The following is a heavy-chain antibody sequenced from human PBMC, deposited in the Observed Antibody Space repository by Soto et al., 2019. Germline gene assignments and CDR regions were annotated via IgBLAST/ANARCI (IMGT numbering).Heavy chain of an antibody. CDR1: GYSFTTDW. D-gene: IGHD1-1*01. Sequence: GESLKISCKASGYSFTTDWIGWVRQMPGKGLEWMGIIYPGDSDTRYSPSFQGHVTFSADKAISTAYLQLSSLKASDSAMYYCARLSGYVAYYYGMDVWGQGTTVTVSS. CDR2: IYPGDSDT. V-gene: IGHV5-51*01. J-gene: IGHJ6*02. CDR3: ARLSGYVAYYYGMDV.